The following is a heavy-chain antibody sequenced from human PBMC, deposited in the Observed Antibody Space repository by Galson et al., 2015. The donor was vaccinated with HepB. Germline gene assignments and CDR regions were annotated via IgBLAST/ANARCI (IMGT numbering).Heavy chain of an antibody. J-gene: IGHJ5*02. CDR2: LYSGGST. CDR1: GFTVSRTY. Sequence: SLRLSCAASGFTVSRTYMSWVRQAPGKGLECVSILYSGGSTYYADSVRGRFTISGDNSKNTLYLQMNSLRAEDSAVYYCAKIYGDYGGWFDPWGQGTLVTVSS. CDR3: AKIYGDYGGWFDP. D-gene: IGHD4-17*01. V-gene: IGHV3-53*01.